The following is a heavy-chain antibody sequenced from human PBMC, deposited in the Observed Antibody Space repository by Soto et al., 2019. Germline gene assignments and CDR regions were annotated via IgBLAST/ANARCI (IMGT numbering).Heavy chain of an antibody. CDR2: IKKDGSEK. D-gene: IGHD1-26*01. CDR1: GFTFSNYW. Sequence: EVQLVESGGGLVQPGGSLRLSCIASGFTFSNYWMSWVRQAPGEGLEWVATIKKDGSEKDYVDSVKGRFTISRDNAKNSLYLQMNSLRAEDTAVYYCAYSGSYFDYWGQGTLVTVSS. J-gene: IGHJ4*02. V-gene: IGHV3-7*01. CDR3: AYSGSYFDY.